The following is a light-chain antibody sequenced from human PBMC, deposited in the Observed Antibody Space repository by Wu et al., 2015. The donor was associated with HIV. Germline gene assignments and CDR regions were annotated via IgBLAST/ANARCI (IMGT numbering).Light chain of an antibody. Sequence: EIRMTQSPSSLSASVGDRVTITCRASQGITNYLAWYQQKPGKVPKVLIYAASTLQSGAPSRFSGSGSGTDFTLTISSLQPEDVATYYCQKYNTCPLDFGQGTKVEIK. CDR1: QGITNY. J-gene: IGKJ1*01. CDR3: QKYNTCPLD. V-gene: IGKV1-27*01. CDR2: AAS.